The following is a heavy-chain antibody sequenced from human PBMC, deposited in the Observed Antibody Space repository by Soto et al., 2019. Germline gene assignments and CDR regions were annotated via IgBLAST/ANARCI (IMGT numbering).Heavy chain of an antibody. CDR3: ARGRQYPRPDY. CDR1: GYTFTNYA. Sequence: ASVKVSCKASGYTFTNYAMRWVRQAPGQRLEWMGGIIPSFGKAKYAQKLQGRVTITADESTKTAYMELSSLRSEDTAVYYCARGRQYPRPDYWGQGTLVTV. D-gene: IGHD2-2*02. V-gene: IGHV1-69*13. CDR2: IIPSFGKA. J-gene: IGHJ4*02.